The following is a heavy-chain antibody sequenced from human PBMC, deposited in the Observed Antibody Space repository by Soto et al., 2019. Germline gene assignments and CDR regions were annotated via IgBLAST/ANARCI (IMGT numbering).Heavy chain of an antibody. CDR1: GGSVSSGSYY. J-gene: IGHJ4*02. D-gene: IGHD3-9*01. V-gene: IGHV4-61*01. CDR2: IYYSGST. Sequence: QVQLQESGPGLVKPSETLSLTCTVSGGSVSSGSYYWSWIRQPPGKGLEWIGYIYYSGSTNYNPSLKIRVTISVDTSKNQFSLKLSSVTAADTAVYYCAREDYDILTGYSYWGQGTLVTVSS. CDR3: AREDYDILTGYSY.